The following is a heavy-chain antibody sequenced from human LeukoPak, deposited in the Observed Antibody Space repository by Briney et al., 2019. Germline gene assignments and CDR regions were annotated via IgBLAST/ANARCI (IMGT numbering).Heavy chain of an antibody. CDR2: ISSSSNYI. CDR3: ARDLCSGGSCYVDY. Sequence: GRSLRLSCAASGFTFSSYSMNWVRQAPGKGLEWVSSISSSSNYIYYADSVKGRFTISRDNAKNSLYLQMNSLRAEDTAVYYCARDLCSGGSCYVDYWGQGTLVTVSS. V-gene: IGHV3-21*01. CDR1: GFTFSSYS. D-gene: IGHD2-15*01. J-gene: IGHJ4*02.